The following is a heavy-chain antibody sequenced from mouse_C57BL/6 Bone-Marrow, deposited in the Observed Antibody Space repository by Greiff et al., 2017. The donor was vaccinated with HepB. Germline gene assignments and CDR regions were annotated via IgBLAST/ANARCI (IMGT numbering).Heavy chain of an antibody. J-gene: IGHJ4*01. D-gene: IGHD1-1*01. V-gene: IGHV1-64*01. CDR3: ARLIITTVVDYYAMDY. CDR2: IHPNSGST. CDR1: GYTFTSYW. Sequence: VQLQQPGAELVKPGASVKLSCKASGYTFTSYWMHWVKQRPGQGLEWIGMIHPNSGSTNYNEKFKSKATLTVDKSSSTAYMQLSSLTSEDSAVYYCARLIITTVVDYYAMDYWGQGTSVTVSS.